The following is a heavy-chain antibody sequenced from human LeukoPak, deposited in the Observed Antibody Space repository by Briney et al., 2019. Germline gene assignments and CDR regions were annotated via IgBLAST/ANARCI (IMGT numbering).Heavy chain of an antibody. D-gene: IGHD4-17*01. J-gene: IGHJ4*02. CDR2: IYHSGGT. CDR1: GGSISGSNW. Sequence: SETLSLTCAVSGGSISGSNWWSWVRQPPGKGLEWIGEIYHSGGTNYNPSLKSRVTISVDKSKNQFSLKLSSVTAADTAVYYCARVGAHYGDYRDYWGQGTLVTVSS. V-gene: IGHV4-4*02. CDR3: ARVGAHYGDYRDY.